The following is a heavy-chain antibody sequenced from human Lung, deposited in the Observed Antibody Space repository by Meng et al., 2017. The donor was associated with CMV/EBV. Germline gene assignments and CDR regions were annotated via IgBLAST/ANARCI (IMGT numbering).Heavy chain of an antibody. CDR1: GYTFSTYG. CDR2: ISGNNQNA. Sequence: ASVKVSCKTSGYTFSTYGLSWVRQAPGQGLERIGWISGNNQNAKNAQKFEGRVTVTADSSTGTGYMELRRLRSDDTAVYYCARDKGLPPEDHYYYAMDVWGQGTAVTAP. J-gene: IGHJ6*02. V-gene: IGHV1-18*01. CDR3: ARDKGLPPEDHYYYAMDV.